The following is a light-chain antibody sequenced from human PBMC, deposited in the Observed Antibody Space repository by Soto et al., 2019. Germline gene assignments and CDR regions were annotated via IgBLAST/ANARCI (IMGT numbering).Light chain of an antibody. CDR2: EVS. CDR1: SSDIGGYNY. Sequence: QSALTQPASVSGSPGQSITISCTGTSSDIGGYNYVSWYQQHPGKAPKLMIYEVSNRPSGVYNRFSGSKSGNTASLTISGLQAEDEAYYYCWSYAGNTIFVFGGGTKLTVL. V-gene: IGLV2-14*01. CDR3: WSYAGNTIFV. J-gene: IGLJ2*01.